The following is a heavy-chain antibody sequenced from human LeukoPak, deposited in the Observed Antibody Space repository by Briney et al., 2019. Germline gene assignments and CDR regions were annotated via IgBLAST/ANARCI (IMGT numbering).Heavy chain of an antibody. Sequence: WASVEVSCKASGGTFSSYAISWVRQAPGQGLEWMGGIIPIFGTANYAQKFQGRVTITADESTSTAYMELSSLRSEDTAVYYCAKGEGSGIHYYSMDVWGHGTTVTVSS. V-gene: IGHV1-69*13. CDR2: IIPIFGTA. J-gene: IGHJ6*02. D-gene: IGHD3-10*01. CDR3: AKGEGSGIHYYSMDV. CDR1: GGTFSSYA.